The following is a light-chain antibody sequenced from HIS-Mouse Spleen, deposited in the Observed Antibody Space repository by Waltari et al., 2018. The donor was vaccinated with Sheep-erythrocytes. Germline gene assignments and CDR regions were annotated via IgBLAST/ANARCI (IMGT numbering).Light chain of an antibody. CDR1: SSDVGGYNY. Sequence: QSALTQPRSVSGSPGQSVTISCTGTSSDVGGYNYVSWYQQHPGKAPKLMSYDVRKRPSGVPDRFSGSKSGNTAYLTISGLQAEDEADYYCCSYAGSYNHVFATGTKVTVL. CDR2: DVR. V-gene: IGLV2-11*01. CDR3: CSYAGSYNHV. J-gene: IGLJ1*01.